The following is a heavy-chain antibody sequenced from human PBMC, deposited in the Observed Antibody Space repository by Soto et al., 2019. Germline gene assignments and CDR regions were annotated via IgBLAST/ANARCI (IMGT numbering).Heavy chain of an antibody. D-gene: IGHD4-17*01. CDR3: AHRLYGHDYGDYLFDY. Sequence: QITLKESGPTLVKPTQTLTLTCTFSGFSLSTSGVGVGWIRQPPGKALEWLALIYWDDDKRYSPSLKSRLTITKDTSKNQVVLTMTNMDPVDTATYYCAHRLYGHDYGDYLFDYWGQGTLVNVSS. CDR2: IYWDDDK. CDR1: GFSLSTSGVG. V-gene: IGHV2-5*02. J-gene: IGHJ4*02.